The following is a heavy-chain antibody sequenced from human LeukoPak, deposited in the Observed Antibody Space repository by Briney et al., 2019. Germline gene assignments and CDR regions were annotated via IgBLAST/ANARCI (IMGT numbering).Heavy chain of an antibody. CDR3: ASSRITGTTFF. Sequence: AGGSLRLSCAASGFTFSDYYMSWIRQAPGKGLEWVSYISSSGSTIYYADSVKSRFTISRDNAKNSLYLQMNSLRAEDTAVYYCASSRITGTTFFWGQGTLVTVSS. D-gene: IGHD1-20*01. V-gene: IGHV3-11*04. CDR1: GFTFSDYY. J-gene: IGHJ4*02. CDR2: ISSSGSTI.